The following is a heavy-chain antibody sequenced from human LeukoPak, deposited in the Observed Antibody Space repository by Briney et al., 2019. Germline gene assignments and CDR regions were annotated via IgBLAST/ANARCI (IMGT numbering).Heavy chain of an antibody. Sequence: GGSLKLSCAASGFTVSSNFMSWVRQAPGKGLEWVSIIYSDSTTYYADSVKGRFTISRDNSKNTLFLQMNSLRAEDTAVYYCARERGSYGEGFLDHWGQGTLVTVSS. CDR3: ARERGSYGEGFLDH. V-gene: IGHV3-53*01. CDR2: IYSDSTT. J-gene: IGHJ4*02. D-gene: IGHD1-26*01. CDR1: GFTVSSNF.